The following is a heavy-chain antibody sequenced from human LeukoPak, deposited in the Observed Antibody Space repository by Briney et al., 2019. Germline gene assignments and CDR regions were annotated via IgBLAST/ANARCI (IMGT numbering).Heavy chain of an antibody. J-gene: IGHJ3*02. CDR3: ARAAITMMVVAHIPSPGAFDI. CDR1: GGTFSSYD. CDR2: INPSFGTA. Sequence: SVKVSCKASGGTFSSYDISWVRQAPGQGLEWMGRINPSFGTANYAQKFQGRITITTDESTSTAYMELSSLRSEDTAGYDCARAAITMMVVAHIPSPGAFDIWGQGTMVTVSS. D-gene: IGHD3-22*01. V-gene: IGHV1-69*05.